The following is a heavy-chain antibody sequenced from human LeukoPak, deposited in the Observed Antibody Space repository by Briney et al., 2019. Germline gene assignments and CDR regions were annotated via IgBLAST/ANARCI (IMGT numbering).Heavy chain of an antibody. V-gene: IGHV1-2*02. D-gene: IGHD3-22*01. CDR3: ATSDIDYYDSSGYYSDY. J-gene: IGHJ4*02. CDR1: GYTFTGYY. Sequence: ASVKVSCKASGYTFTGYYMHWVRQAPGQGLEWMGWINPNSGGTNYAQKFQGRVTMTRDTFISTAYMELSRLRSDDTAVYYCATSDIDYYDSSGYYSDYWGQGTLVTVSS. CDR2: INPNSGGT.